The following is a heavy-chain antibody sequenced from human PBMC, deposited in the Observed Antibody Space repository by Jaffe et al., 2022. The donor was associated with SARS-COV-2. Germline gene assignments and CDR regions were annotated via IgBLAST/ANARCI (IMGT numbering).Heavy chain of an antibody. CDR3: AREEPSYGYIDY. J-gene: IGHJ4*02. V-gene: IGHV3-33*01. CDR2: IWYDGSNK. Sequence: QVQLVESGGGVVQPGRSLRLSCAASGFTFSSYGMHWVRQAPGKGLEWVAVIWYDGSNKYYADSVKGRFTISRDNSKNTLYLQMNSLRAEDTAVYYCAREEPSYGYIDYWGQGTLVTVSS. CDR1: GFTFSSYG. D-gene: IGHD5-18*01.